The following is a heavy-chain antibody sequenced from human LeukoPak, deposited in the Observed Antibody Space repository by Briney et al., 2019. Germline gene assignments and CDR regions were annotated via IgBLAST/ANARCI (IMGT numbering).Heavy chain of an antibody. CDR2: IYTSGGT. CDR3: AINSWNNYYYFDY. J-gene: IGHJ4*02. V-gene: IGHV4-4*07. Sequence: KASETLSLTCTVSGGSISSYHWTWIRQPAGKGLEWIGRIYTSGGTNYNPSLKSRVTMSVDTSKNQFSLKLSPVTAADTAVYYCAINSWNNYYYFDYWGQGTLVTVSS. CDR1: GGSISSYH. D-gene: IGHD3-3*01.